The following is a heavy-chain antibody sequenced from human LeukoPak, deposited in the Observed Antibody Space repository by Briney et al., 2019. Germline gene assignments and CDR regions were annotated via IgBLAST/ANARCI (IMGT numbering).Heavy chain of an antibody. CDR3: ARGEYGGGWYARGFFDY. CDR1: GYSFTSYG. V-gene: IGHV1-18*01. D-gene: IGHD6-19*01. Sequence: GASVKVSCEASGYSFTSYGISWVRQAPGQGLEWTGWISTHNGNTNYAQKLQGRVTMTIDTSTSTAYMDLTSLRSDDTAVYYCARGEYGGGWYARGFFDYWGQGTLVTVSS. CDR2: ISTHNGNT. J-gene: IGHJ4*02.